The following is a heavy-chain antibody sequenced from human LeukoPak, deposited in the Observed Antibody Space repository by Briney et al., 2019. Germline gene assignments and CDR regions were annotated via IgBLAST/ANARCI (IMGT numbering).Heavy chain of an antibody. D-gene: IGHD6-13*01. CDR3: ASHWGIAAASGY. CDR2: IKQDGSEK. CDR1: GFTFSGYW. J-gene: IGHJ4*02. Sequence: GGSLRLSCAASGFTFSGYWMNWVRQAPGKGPEWVANIKQDGSEKYYVDSVKGRFTISRDNAKNSLYLQMNSLRAEDTAVYYCASHWGIAAASGYWGQGTLVTVSS. V-gene: IGHV3-7*01.